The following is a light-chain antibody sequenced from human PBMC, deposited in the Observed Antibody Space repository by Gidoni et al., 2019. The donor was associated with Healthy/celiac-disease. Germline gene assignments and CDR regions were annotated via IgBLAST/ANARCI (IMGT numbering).Light chain of an antibody. V-gene: IGKV3-20*01. CDR3: QQYGSSHLT. Sequence: EIVLTQSPGTLSLSPGERATLSCRASQSVSSSSLAWYQQKPGQAPRILIYGASSRATGIPDRFSGSGSGTDFTLTISRLEPEDFAVYYCQQYGSSHLTFGGGTKVEIK. J-gene: IGKJ4*01. CDR2: GAS. CDR1: QSVSSSS.